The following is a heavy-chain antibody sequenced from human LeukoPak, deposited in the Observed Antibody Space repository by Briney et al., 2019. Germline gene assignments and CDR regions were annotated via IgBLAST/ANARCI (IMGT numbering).Heavy chain of an antibody. CDR2: ISSSGSTI. J-gene: IGHJ4*02. Sequence: PGGSLRLSCAASGFTFSSYAMSWVRQAPGKGLEWVSYISSSGSTIYYADSVKGRFTISRDNAKNSLYLQMNSLRAEDTAVYYCASYDSSGDYFDYWGQGTLVTVSS. CDR1: GFTFSSYA. CDR3: ASYDSSGDYFDY. V-gene: IGHV3-48*04. D-gene: IGHD3-22*01.